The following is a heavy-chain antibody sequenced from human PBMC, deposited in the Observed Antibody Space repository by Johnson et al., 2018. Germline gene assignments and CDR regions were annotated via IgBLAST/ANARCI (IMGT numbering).Heavy chain of an antibody. D-gene: IGHD3-10*01. CDR1: GFTFDDYA. CDR2: ISWNSGSI. Sequence: EVQLVESGGGFVQPGGSLRLSCAASGFTFDDYAMHWVRQAPGKGLEWVSSISWNSGSIDYADSVKGRFTISRDNARHSLYLQMKSLRAEDTAVYYCAGDLGPNGSGYDAFDIWGQGTMVTVSS. CDR3: AGDLGPNGSGYDAFDI. V-gene: IGHV3-9*01. J-gene: IGHJ3*02.